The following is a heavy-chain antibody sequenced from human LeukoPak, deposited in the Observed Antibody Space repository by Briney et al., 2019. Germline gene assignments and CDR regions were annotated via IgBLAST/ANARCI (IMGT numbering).Heavy chain of an antibody. V-gene: IGHV1-46*01. CDR2: INPSGGST. Sequence: GASVKVSCKASGYTFTSYYMHWVRQAPGQGLGWMGIINPSGGSTSYAQKFQGRVTMTRDTSTSTVYMELSSLRSEDTAVYYCASSPNVVVTAIPFQHWGQGTLVTVSS. CDR3: ASSPNVVVTAIPFQH. D-gene: IGHD2-21*02. J-gene: IGHJ1*01. CDR1: GYTFTSYY.